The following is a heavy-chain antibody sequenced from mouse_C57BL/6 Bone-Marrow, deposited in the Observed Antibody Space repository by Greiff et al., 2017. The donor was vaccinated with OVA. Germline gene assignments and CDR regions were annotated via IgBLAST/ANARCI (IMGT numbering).Heavy chain of an antibody. CDR3: ARADYYGSSYDAMDY. V-gene: IGHV1-76*01. Sequence: VQLQQSGAELVRPGASVKLSCKASGYTFTDYYINWVKQRPGQGLEWIARIYPGSGNTYYNEKFKGKATLTAEKSSSTAYMQLSSLTSEDSAVYFRARADYYGSSYDAMDYWGQGTSVTVSS. D-gene: IGHD1-1*01. CDR1: GYTFTDYY. J-gene: IGHJ4*01. CDR2: IYPGSGNT.